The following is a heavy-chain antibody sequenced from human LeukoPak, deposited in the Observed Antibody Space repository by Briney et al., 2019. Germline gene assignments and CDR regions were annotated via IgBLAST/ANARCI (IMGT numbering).Heavy chain of an antibody. CDR2: SYYRSKWYN. CDR3: ARDLGNTGWYTFDY. D-gene: IGHD6-19*01. J-gene: IGHJ4*02. Sequence: SQTLSLTCDISGDSVSSNNGAWNWIRQSPSRGLESLGRSYYRSKWYNDYAGSLNGRITISPDTSKNQFSRHLNSVTPEDTAVYYCARDLGNTGWYTFDYWGQGILVTVSS. CDR1: GDSVSSNNGA. V-gene: IGHV6-1*01.